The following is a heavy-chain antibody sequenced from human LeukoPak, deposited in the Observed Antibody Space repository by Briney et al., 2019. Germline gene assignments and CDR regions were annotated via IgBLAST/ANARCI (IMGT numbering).Heavy chain of an antibody. CDR1: GGSISSYY. D-gene: IGHD5-18*01. V-gene: IGHV4-4*07. CDR3: ARGTAMASADDY. Sequence: SETLSLTCTVSGGSISSYYWSWIRQPAGKGLEWIGRIYTSGSTNYNPSLKSRVTISVDTSKNQFSLKLSSVTAADTAVYYCARGTAMASADDYWGQGTLVTVSS. CDR2: IYTSGST. J-gene: IGHJ4*02.